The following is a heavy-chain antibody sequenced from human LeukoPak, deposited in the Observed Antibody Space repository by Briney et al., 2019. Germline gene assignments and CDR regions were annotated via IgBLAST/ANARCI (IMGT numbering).Heavy chain of an antibody. CDR2: ISSSSTYI. CDR1: GLTFNNSG. D-gene: IGHD5-18*01. Sequence: GGSLRLSCAASGLTFNNSGMLWVRQAPGKGLEWVSSISSSSTYIYYADSVKGRFTISRDNAKKSLYLQMNSLRAEDTAVYYCAREYTALGFDYWGQGTLVTVSS. V-gene: IGHV3-21*01. J-gene: IGHJ4*02. CDR3: AREYTALGFDY.